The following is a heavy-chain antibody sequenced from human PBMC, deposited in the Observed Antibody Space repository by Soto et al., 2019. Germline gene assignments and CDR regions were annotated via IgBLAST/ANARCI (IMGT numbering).Heavy chain of an antibody. D-gene: IGHD2-2*01. J-gene: IGHJ6*02. CDR3: ARDTTGSQGYYYGMDV. Sequence: QVQLVQSGAEVKKPGASVKVSCKASGYTFTGYYMHWVRQAPGQGLEWMGWINPNSGGTNYAQKFQGRVTMTRDTCISTAYMELSRLRSDDTAVYYCARDTTGSQGYYYGMDVWGQGTTVTVSS. CDR2: INPNSGGT. V-gene: IGHV1-2*02. CDR1: GYTFTGYY.